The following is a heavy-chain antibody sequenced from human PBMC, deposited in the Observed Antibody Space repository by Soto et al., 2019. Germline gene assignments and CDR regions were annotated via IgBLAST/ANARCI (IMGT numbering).Heavy chain of an antibody. V-gene: IGHV4-39*01. CDR2: IYYSGST. CDR3: ARSIAVAGHFDY. CDR1: GGSISSSSYY. Sequence: QLQLQESGPGLVKPSETLSLTCTVSGGSISSSSYYWGWISQPPGKGLEWIGSIYYSGSTYYNPSLKSRVTISVDTSKNQFSLKLSSVTAADTAVYYCARSIAVAGHFDYWGQGTLVTVSS. D-gene: IGHD6-19*01. J-gene: IGHJ4*02.